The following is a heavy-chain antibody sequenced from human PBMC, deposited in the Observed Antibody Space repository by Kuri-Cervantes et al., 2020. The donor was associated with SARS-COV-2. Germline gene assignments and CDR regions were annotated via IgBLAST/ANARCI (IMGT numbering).Heavy chain of an antibody. J-gene: IGHJ4*02. D-gene: IGHD4-11*01. V-gene: IGHV1-46*01. CDR2: INPSGGST. CDR3: AMGLEGIYSNYEPDY. Sequence: ASVKVSCKASGYTFTSYYMHWVRQAPGQGLEWMGIINPSGGSTSYAQKFQGRVTMTRDTSTSTAYMELRSLRSDDTAVYYCAMGLEGIYSNYEPDYWGQGTLVTVSS. CDR1: GYTFTSYY.